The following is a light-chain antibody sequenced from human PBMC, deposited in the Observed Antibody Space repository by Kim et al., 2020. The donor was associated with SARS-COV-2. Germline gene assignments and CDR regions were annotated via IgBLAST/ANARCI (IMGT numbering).Light chain of an antibody. Sequence: QSALTQPASVSGSPGQSLTISCTGTSSDVRSYNLVSWYQQHPGKAPDLMIYAVSKRRSGVSNRFSGSKSGNTASLTISGLHAEDEADFYCCSYAGSNTWVFGGGTQLTVL. CDR1: SSDVRSYNL. J-gene: IGLJ3*02. CDR3: CSYAGSNTWV. CDR2: AVS. V-gene: IGLV2-23*02.